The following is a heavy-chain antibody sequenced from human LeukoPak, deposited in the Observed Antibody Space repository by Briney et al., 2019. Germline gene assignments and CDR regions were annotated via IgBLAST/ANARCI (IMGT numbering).Heavy chain of an antibody. CDR1: GFTFSSYA. CDR3: ARGGSGWYGFDY. Sequence: PGGPLRLSCAASGFTFSSYAMHWVRQAPGKGLEWVAVISYDGSNKYYADSVKGRFTISRDNSKNTLYLQMNSLRAEDTAVYYCARGGSGWYGFDYWGQGTLVTVSS. D-gene: IGHD6-19*01. CDR2: ISYDGSNK. V-gene: IGHV3-30-3*01. J-gene: IGHJ4*02.